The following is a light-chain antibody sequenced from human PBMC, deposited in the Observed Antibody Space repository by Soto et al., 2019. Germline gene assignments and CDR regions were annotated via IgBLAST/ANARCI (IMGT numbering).Light chain of an antibody. J-gene: IGKJ5*01. CDR3: QQSYRTPT. V-gene: IGKV2-28*01. CDR1: QSLLHSNGYNY. Sequence: DIVMTQSPLSLPVTPGEPASISCRSSQSLLHSNGYNYLDWYLQKPGKAPKLLIYGASTLQSGVPSRFSGSGSGTDYTLTISSLQPEDFATYYCQQSYRTPTFGQGTRLEIK. CDR2: GAS.